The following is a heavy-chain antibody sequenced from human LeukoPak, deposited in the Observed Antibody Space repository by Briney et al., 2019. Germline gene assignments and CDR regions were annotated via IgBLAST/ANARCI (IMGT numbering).Heavy chain of an antibody. Sequence: GGSLRLSCAASGFSFSNTYMSWVRQAPGKGLEWVSIIYSGGNTYYSDSVKGRFTISIDNYKNTLYLQMNRLRPEDTAVYYCARGTVTAPDYWGQGTLVTVSS. CDR2: IYSGGNT. V-gene: IGHV3-53*01. D-gene: IGHD2-21*02. J-gene: IGHJ4*02. CDR1: GFSFSNTY. CDR3: ARGTVTAPDY.